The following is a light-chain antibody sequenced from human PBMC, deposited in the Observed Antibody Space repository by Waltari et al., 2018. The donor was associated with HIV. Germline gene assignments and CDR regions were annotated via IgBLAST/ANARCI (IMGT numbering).Light chain of an antibody. CDR1: QSVYVN. J-gene: IGKJ2*01. CDR2: GAS. Sequence: IVMTQSPTTLSVSPGERATRSCRASQSVYVNLAWYQQKHGQPPRLLIYGASTRATDIPARFSGSGSGTEFTLTSSSLQSEDFALYYCQQYVSWPTFGQGTKLEIK. V-gene: IGKV3-15*01. CDR3: QQYVSWPT.